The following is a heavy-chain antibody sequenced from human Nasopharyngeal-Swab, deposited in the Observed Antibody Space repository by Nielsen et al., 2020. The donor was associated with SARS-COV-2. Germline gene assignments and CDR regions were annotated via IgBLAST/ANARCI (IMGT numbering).Heavy chain of an antibody. V-gene: IGHV4-39*01. CDR3: AGLAAHGYFYYYYGMDV. CDR2: VYYGGNT. D-gene: IGHD6-6*01. J-gene: IGHJ6*02. Sequence: WIRQPTGEGLEWIGSVYYGGNTYYNPSLKSRVTISVDTSKNQFSLKLASVTAADTAVYYCAGLAAHGYFYYYYGMDVWGQGTTVTVSS.